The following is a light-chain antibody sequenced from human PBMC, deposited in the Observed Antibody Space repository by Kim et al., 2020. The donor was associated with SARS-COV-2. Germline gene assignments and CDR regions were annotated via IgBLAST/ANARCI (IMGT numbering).Light chain of an antibody. CDR2: LNSDGSH. V-gene: IGLV4-69*01. J-gene: IGLJ3*02. CDR1: SGPISYA. Sequence: QLVLTQSPSASASLGPSFTLTFTLSSGPISYAIAWHQQQPEKGPRYFMKLNSDGSHNKGDGIPDRFSGSSSGAERYRTISSLQSEDEAEYYCQTWGSGVWVVGGGTKLTVL. CDR3: QTWGSGVWV.